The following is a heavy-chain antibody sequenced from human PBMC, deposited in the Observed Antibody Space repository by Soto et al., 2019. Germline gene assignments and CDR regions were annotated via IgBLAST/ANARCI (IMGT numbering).Heavy chain of an antibody. CDR2: TTASNTPT. D-gene: IGHD3-22*01. CDR1: GYTFTSFA. Sequence: QVQLLQSGTEVKEPGASVKVSCKASGYTFTSFAISWVRQAPGQGLEWVGWTTASNTPTNYAQKLQGRVTMTTDTSTSSASVELRSLRSYDTAIYYCARGGYSSGYHYWGQGTLVTVSS. CDR3: ARGGYSSGYHY. J-gene: IGHJ4*02. V-gene: IGHV1-18*04.